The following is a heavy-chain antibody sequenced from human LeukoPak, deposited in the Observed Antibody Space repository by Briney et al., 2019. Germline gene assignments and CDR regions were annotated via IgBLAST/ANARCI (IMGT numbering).Heavy chain of an antibody. J-gene: IGHJ4*02. CDR3: ARDKGSGWYADY. CDR1: GGTFSSYA. V-gene: IGHV1-69*06. D-gene: IGHD6-19*01. Sequence: SVKVSCKASGGTFSSYAISWVRQAPGQGLEWMGEIIPIFGTANYAQKFQGRVTITADKSTSTAYMELSSLRSEDTAVYYCARDKGSGWYADYWGQGTLVTVSS. CDR2: IIPIFGTA.